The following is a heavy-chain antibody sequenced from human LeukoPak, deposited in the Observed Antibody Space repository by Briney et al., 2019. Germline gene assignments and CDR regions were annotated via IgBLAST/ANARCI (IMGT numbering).Heavy chain of an antibody. CDR3: AKDPRYYYDSSGYYPNWFDP. CDR2: ISGSGGST. J-gene: IGHJ5*02. CDR1: GFTFSSYA. Sequence: GGSLRLSCAASGFTFSSYAMSWVRQAPGKGLEWFSAISGSGGSTYYADSVKGRFTISRDNSKNTLYLQMNSLRAEDTAVYYCAKDPRYYYDSSGYYPNWFDPWGQGTLVTVSS. D-gene: IGHD3-22*01. V-gene: IGHV3-23*01.